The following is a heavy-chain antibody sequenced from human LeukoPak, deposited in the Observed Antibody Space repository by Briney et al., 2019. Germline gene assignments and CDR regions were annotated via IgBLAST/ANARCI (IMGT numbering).Heavy chain of an antibody. CDR1: GGTFSSYA. CDR3: ARGGYSGYDWMNYFDY. V-gene: IGHV1-69*04. J-gene: IGHJ4*02. D-gene: IGHD5-12*01. CDR2: IIPILGIA. Sequence: GASVKVSCKASGGTFSSYAISWVRQAPGQGLEWMGRIIPILGIANYAQKFQGRVTITADKSTSTAYMELSSLRSEDTAVYYCARGGYSGYDWMNYFDYWGQGTLVTVSS.